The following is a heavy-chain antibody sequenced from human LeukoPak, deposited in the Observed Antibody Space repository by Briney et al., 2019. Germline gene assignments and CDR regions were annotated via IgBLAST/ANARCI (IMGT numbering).Heavy chain of an antibody. Sequence: GGSLRLSCAASGFTFSSYAMSWVRRAPGKGLEWVSAISGSGGSTYYADSVKGRFTISRDNSKNTLYLQMNSLRAEDTAVYYCAKELDGYSSGWNYFDYWGQGTLVTVSS. CDR2: ISGSGGST. CDR1: GFTFSSYA. J-gene: IGHJ4*02. CDR3: AKELDGYSSGWNYFDY. V-gene: IGHV3-23*01. D-gene: IGHD6-19*01.